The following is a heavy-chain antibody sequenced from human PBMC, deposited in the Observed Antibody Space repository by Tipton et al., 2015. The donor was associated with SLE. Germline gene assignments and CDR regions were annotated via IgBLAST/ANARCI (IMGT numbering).Heavy chain of an antibody. D-gene: IGHD3-10*01. CDR3: ARDRGGLGSINRGIDY. J-gene: IGHJ4*02. CDR2: IYTTGST. CDR1: GGSISSYY. V-gene: IGHV4-4*07. Sequence: TLSLTCTVSGGSISSYYWNWLRQPAGKGLEWIGRIYTTGSTNYNPSLKSRVTMSVDTSENQFSLNLSSVTAADTAVYYCARDRGGLGSINRGIDYWGQGTLVTVSS.